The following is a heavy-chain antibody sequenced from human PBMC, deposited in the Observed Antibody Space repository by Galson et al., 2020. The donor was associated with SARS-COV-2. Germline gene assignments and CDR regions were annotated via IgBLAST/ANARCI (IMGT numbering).Heavy chain of an antibody. D-gene: IGHD4-17*01. J-gene: IGHJ4*02. CDR2: IYHSGST. CDR3: ARQDDYGDYVFDY. CDR1: GYSISSGYY. Sequence: SQTLSLTCTVSGYSISSGYYWGWIRQPPGTGLEWIGSIYHSGSTYYNPSLKSRVTISVDTSKNQFSLKLSSVTAADTAVYYCARQDDYGDYVFDYWGQGTLVTVSS. V-gene: IGHV4-38-2*02.